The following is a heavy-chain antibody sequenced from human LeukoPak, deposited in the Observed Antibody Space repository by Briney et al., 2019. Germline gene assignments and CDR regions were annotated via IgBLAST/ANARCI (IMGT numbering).Heavy chain of an antibody. CDR2: IYSGGPT. V-gene: IGHV3-53*01. D-gene: IGHD3-10*01. CDR3: ATVVGASPDYFDY. CDR1: GFTFSSYW. Sequence: GGSLRLSCAASGFTFSSYWMSWVRQAPGKGLEWVSLIYSGGPTSYADSVKGRFTISRDNTKNTLFLQMNSLRAEDTAVYYCATVVGASPDYFDYWGQGTLVTVSP. J-gene: IGHJ4*02.